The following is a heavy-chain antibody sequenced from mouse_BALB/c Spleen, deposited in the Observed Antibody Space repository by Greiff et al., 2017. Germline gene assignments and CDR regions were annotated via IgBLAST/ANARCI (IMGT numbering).Heavy chain of an antibody. V-gene: IGHV3-6*02. CDR3: ARDGNYYGSSSWFAY. CDR2: ISYDGSN. J-gene: IGHJ3*01. CDR1: GYSITSGYY. D-gene: IGHD1-1*01. Sequence: QSGPGLVKPSQSLSLTCSVTGYSITSGYYWNWIRQFPGNKLEWMGYISYDGSNNYNPSLKNRISITRDTSKNQFFLKLNSVTTEDTATYYCARDGNYYGSSSWFAYWGQGTLVTVSA.